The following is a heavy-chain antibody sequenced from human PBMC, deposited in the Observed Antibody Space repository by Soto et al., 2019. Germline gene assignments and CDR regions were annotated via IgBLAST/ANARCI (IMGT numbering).Heavy chain of an antibody. CDR3: ARARVGAMVD. CDR2: MNPNSGNT. CDR1: GYTFTSYD. V-gene: IGHV1-8*01. D-gene: IGHD1-26*01. J-gene: IGHJ4*02. Sequence: QVPLVQSGAEGKKPGASVKVSCKASGYTFTSYDINWVRQATGQGLEWMGWMNPNSGNTAYAQKFQGRATMTRNTSIRTAYMELSSLRSEDTAVYYCARARVGAMVDWGQGNLVTVSS.